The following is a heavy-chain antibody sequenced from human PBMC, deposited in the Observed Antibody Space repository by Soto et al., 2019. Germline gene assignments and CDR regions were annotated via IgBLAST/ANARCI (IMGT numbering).Heavy chain of an antibody. CDR1: GFTFSDPF. J-gene: IGHJ3*02. D-gene: IGHD2-8*01. CDR3: ARSNNGFDI. Sequence: EVQLVESGGGLVQPGGSLRLSCAASGFTFSDPFMDWLRQAPGKGLEWVARSRNKANSYTTEYAAAVKGRFTISRDDSKNLLLLQMNRLRTEDTAVYYCARSNNGFDIWGQGTMVTVSS. CDR2: SRNKANSYTT. V-gene: IGHV3-72*01.